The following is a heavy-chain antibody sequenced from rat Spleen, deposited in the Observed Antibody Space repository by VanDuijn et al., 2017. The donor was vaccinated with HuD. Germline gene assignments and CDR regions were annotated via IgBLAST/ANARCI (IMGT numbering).Heavy chain of an antibody. J-gene: IGHJ2*01. V-gene: IGHV5S23*01. CDR2: ISTGGGNT. CDR1: GFTFSNYD. CDR3: ATLAVTFDY. Sequence: EVQLVESGGGLLQPGGSLNLSCTASGFTFSNYDMAWVRQAPTKGLEWVASISTGGGNTYYRDSVKGRFTISRDNAKSTLYLQMDSLRSEDTATYYCATLAVTFDYWGQGVMVTVSS.